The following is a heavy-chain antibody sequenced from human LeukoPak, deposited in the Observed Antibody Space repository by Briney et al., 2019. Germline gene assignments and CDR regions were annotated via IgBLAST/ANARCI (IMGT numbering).Heavy chain of an antibody. CDR1: GYTFTSYG. CDR2: ISAYNGNT. J-gene: IGHJ4*02. Sequence: ASVKVSCKASGYTFTSYGISWVRQAPRQGLEWMGWISAYNGNTNYAQKLQGRVTMTTDTSTSTAYMELRSLRSDDTAVYYCARHLRIGYCSGGSCYGNFDYWGQGTLVTVSS. V-gene: IGHV1-18*01. CDR3: ARHLRIGYCSGGSCYGNFDY. D-gene: IGHD2-15*01.